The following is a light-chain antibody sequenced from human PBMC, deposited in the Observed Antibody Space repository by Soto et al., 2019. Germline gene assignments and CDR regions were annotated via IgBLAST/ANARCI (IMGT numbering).Light chain of an antibody. V-gene: IGKV1-39*01. CDR3: QRSFSTPLT. J-gene: IGKJ4*01. CDR1: QSISSY. CDR2: AAS. Sequence: DIQMTQSPSSLSASVGDRVTITCRASQSISSYLHWYQQKPGKAPKLLIYAASSLQSGVPSRFSGSGSGTDFTLTISSLQPEDFATYSCQRSFSTPLTFGGGTTVEIK.